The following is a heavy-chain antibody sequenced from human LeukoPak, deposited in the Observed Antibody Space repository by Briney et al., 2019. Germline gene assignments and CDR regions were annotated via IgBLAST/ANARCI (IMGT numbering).Heavy chain of an antibody. J-gene: IGHJ2*01. CDR3: ARGLCSSTSCYVRHWYFDL. Sequence: SETLSLTCAVYGGSFSGYYWSWIRQPPWKGLEWIGEINHSGSTNYNPSLKSRVTISVDTSKNQFSLKLSSVTAADTAVYYCARGLCSSTSCYVRHWYFDLWGRGTLVTVSS. CDR1: GGSFSGYY. D-gene: IGHD2-2*01. CDR2: INHSGST. V-gene: IGHV4-34*01.